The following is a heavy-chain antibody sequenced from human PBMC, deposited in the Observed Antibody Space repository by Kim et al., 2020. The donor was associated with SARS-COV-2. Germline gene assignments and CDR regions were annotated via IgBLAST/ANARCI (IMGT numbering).Heavy chain of an antibody. CDR2: ISSNGGST. CDR1: GFTFSSYA. D-gene: IGHD3-10*01. CDR3: VKDRGSGSYYTSCFDY. J-gene: IGHJ4*02. Sequence: GGSLRLSCSASGFTFSSYAMHWVRQAPGKGLEYVSAISSNGGSTYYADSVKGRFTISRDNSKNTLYLQMSSLRAEDTAVYYCVKDRGSGSYYTSCFDYWGQGTLVTVSS. V-gene: IGHV3-64D*09.